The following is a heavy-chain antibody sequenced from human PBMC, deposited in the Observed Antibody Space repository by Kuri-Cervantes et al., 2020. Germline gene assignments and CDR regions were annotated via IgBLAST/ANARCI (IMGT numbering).Heavy chain of an antibody. CDR1: GFVFNNYY. D-gene: IGHD3-9*01. CDR3: ARGAGRYFDWLKGG. Sequence: GESLKISCATSGFVFNNYYMNWVRQAPGKGLEWVSSISGGSDDIYYADSVKGRFTIPRDSDKKSLYLQMDSLRGEDTAVYYCARGAGRYFDWLKGGWGQGTLVTVSS. CDR2: ISGGSDDI. V-gene: IGHV3-21*03. J-gene: IGHJ4*02.